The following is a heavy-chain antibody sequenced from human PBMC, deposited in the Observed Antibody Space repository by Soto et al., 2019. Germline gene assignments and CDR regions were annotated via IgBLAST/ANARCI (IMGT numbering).Heavy chain of an antibody. Sequence: GGSLRLSCAAFGFTFSSYAMSWVRQSPGTGLAWVSAISGSGGRTYYADSVNGPFTISKDNSKNTLYLQMNSLRAEDTAVYYCAKDYYYYVKVTFDIWGQGTMVTVSS. J-gene: IGHJ3*02. CDR1: GFTFSSYA. V-gene: IGHV3-23*01. CDR3: AKDYYYYVKVTFDI. D-gene: IGHD3-10*02. CDR2: ISGSGGRT.